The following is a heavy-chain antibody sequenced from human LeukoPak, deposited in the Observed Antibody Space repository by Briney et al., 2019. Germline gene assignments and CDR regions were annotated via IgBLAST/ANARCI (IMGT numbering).Heavy chain of an antibody. J-gene: IGHJ4*02. V-gene: IGHV1-2*02. D-gene: IGHD2-15*01. CDR3: GTLGYCSGGSCYPSYDY. CDR1: GYTFTGYY. Sequence: ASVKVSCKASGYTFTGYYMHWVRQAPGQGLEWMGWINPNSGGTNYAQKFQGRVTMTRDTSISTAYMELSRLRSDDTAVYYCGTLGYCSGGSCYPSYDYWGQGTLVTVSS. CDR2: INPNSGGT.